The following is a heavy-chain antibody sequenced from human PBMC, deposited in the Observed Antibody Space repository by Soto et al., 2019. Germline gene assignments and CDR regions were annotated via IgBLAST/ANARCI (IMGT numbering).Heavy chain of an antibody. CDR2: IKSKTYGGTT. Sequence: GGTLRRSWAPSAITLSNTWMSSVRQTPGKGLEWVSRIKSKTYGGTTDYATPVKGRFTISRDDSKNTLQLQMNSRKTEEAAVYYCTTVSVTHYYYYYYGMDVWGQGATVTVAS. CDR1: AITLSNTW. D-gene: IGHD4-17*01. V-gene: IGHV3-15*01. J-gene: IGHJ6*02. CDR3: TTVSVTHYYYYYYGMDV.